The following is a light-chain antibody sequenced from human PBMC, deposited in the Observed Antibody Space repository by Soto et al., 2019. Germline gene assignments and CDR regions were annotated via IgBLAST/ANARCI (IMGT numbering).Light chain of an antibody. J-gene: IGKJ1*01. CDR1: QSVSAN. CDR2: DAS. CDR3: QQYNNWPWT. Sequence: EIVMTQSPATLSVSPGDRATLSCRASQSVSANVAWFLQRPGQAPSLLIYDASTRPTGVPVRFSGSASGTEFTLTINGLQSEDFVVYYCQQYNNWPWTFGQGTTVEIK. V-gene: IGKV3-15*01.